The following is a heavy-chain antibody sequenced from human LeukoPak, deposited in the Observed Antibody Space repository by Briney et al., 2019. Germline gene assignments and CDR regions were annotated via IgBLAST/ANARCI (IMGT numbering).Heavy chain of an antibody. J-gene: IGHJ5*02. D-gene: IGHD2-15*01. V-gene: IGHV4-39*01. CDR1: GGSISSSSYY. Sequence: SETLSLTCTDSGGSISSSSYYWGWIRQPPGKGLEWIGSIYYSGSTYYNPSLKSRVTTSVDTSKNQFTLKLSSVTAADTAVYYCARQGYCSGGSCWKNWFDPWGQGTLVTVSS. CDR3: ARQGYCSGGSCWKNWFDP. CDR2: IYYSGST.